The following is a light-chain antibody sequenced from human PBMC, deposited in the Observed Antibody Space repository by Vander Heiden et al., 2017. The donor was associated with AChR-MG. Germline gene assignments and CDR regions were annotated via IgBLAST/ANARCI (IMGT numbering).Light chain of an antibody. CDR3: QVWDSSSDHVV. CDR1: SLGTKR. V-gene: IGLV3-21*02. J-gene: IGLJ3*02. CDR2: GDS. Sequence: SYVLTQPPSVSLAPGQTARLPCRGNSLGTKRLHWYHQESGQAPVLVVYGDSDRPSGIPERFSGSNSGNTATLTNSRVEAGDEGDYFCQVWDSSSDHVVFGGGTKVTVV.